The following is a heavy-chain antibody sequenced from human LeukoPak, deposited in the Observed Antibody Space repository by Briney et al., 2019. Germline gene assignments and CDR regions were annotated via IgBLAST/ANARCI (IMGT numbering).Heavy chain of an antibody. V-gene: IGHV4-61*02. D-gene: IGHD6-6*01. CDR3: ARGVSDGSSYYYYMDV. CDR2: IYTSGST. CDR1: GGSISSGSYY. Sequence: SQTLSLTCTVSGGSISSGSYYWSWIRQPAGKGLEWIGRIYTSGSTNYNPSLKSRVTISVDTSKNQFSLRLSSVTAADTAVYYCARGVSDGSSYYYYMDVWGKGTTVTVSS. J-gene: IGHJ6*03.